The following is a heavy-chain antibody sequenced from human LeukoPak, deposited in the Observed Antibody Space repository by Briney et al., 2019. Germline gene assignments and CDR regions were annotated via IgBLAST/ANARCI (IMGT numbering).Heavy chain of an antibody. CDR1: GFTFSNYW. J-gene: IGHJ4*02. Sequence: GGSLRLSCAACGFTFSNYWMTWVRQDPGKGTEWVANIKQDGSERNYVDSVKGRFTIARDNTKNSLYLQMTSLRGEDTTVYYCASRAGKPGNTPWCFDYWGQGTLVTVSS. V-gene: IGHV3-7*03. CDR3: ASRAGKPGNTPWCFDY. CDR2: IKQDGSER. D-gene: IGHD1-7*01.